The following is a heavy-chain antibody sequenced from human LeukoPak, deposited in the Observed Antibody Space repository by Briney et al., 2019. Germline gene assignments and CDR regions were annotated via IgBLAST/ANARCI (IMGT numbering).Heavy chain of an antibody. D-gene: IGHD3-22*01. Sequence: PSETLSPTCTVSGGSISSSSYYWGWIRQPPGKGLEWIGSIYYSGSTNYHPSLRSRVSISMDTSKNQFSLRLTSVTAADTAVYYCAALTDSGGYYYVWADSWGQGSLVTVSS. V-gene: IGHV4-39*07. J-gene: IGHJ4*02. CDR3: AALTDSGGYYYVWADS. CDR2: IYYSGST. CDR1: GGSISSSSYY.